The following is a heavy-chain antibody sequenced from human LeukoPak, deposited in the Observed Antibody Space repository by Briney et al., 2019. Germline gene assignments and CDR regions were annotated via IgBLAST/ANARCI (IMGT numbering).Heavy chain of an antibody. CDR3: AKDHPILLGEPLDY. Sequence: GGSLRLSCAASGFTFSSYGMHGVRQAPGKGLEGVAVISYDGSNKYYADSGKGRFTIYRDNSKNPLYLHMNSLSAEDTAVYYCAKDHPILLGEPLDYWGQGTLVTVSS. V-gene: IGHV3-30*18. D-gene: IGHD3-16*01. J-gene: IGHJ4*02. CDR2: ISYDGSNK. CDR1: GFTFSSYG.